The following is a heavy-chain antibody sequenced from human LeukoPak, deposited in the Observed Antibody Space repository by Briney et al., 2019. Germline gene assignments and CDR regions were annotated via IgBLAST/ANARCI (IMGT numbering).Heavy chain of an antibody. Sequence: GESLKISCKGSGYSFTSYWIGWVRQMPGKGLEWMGIIYPGDSDTRYSPSFQGQVTISADKSISTAYLQWSSLKASDSAMYYCASGYYYDSSGPEYFQHWGQGTLVTVSS. CDR1: GYSFTSYW. D-gene: IGHD3-22*01. V-gene: IGHV5-51*01. CDR2: IYPGDSDT. CDR3: ASGYYYDSSGPEYFQH. J-gene: IGHJ1*01.